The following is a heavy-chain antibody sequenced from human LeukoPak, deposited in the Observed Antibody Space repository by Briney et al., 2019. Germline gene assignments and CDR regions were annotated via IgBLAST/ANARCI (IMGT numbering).Heavy chain of an antibody. J-gene: IGHJ3*02. CDR3: ARAHVYGDYEGGDAFDI. CDR1: GYTFTGYC. D-gene: IGHD4-17*01. V-gene: IGHV1-2*02. Sequence: GASVKVSCKASGYTFTGYCMHWVRQAPGQGLEWMGWINPNSGGTNYAQKFQGRVTMTRDTSISTAYMELSRLRSDDTAVYYCARAHVYGDYEGGDAFDIWGQGTMVTVSS. CDR2: INPNSGGT.